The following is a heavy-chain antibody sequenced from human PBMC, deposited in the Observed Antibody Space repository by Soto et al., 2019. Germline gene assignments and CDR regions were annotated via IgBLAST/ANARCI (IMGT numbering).Heavy chain of an antibody. CDR3: ARRGSSSLYYYYYGMDV. CDR1: GGSISSYY. V-gene: IGHV4-59*01. Sequence: SETLSLTCTVSGGSISSYYWSWIRQPPGKGLEWIGYIYYSGSTNYNPSLKSRVTISVDTSKNQFSLKLSSVTAAGTAVYYCARRGSSSLYYYYYGMDVWGQGTTVTVSS. D-gene: IGHD6-6*01. J-gene: IGHJ6*02. CDR2: IYYSGST.